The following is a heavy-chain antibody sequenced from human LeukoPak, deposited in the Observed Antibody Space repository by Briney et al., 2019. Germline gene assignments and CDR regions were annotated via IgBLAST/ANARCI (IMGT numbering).Heavy chain of an antibody. CDR2: ISGSAYNS. V-gene: IGHV3-23*01. CDR1: GFTFSSYD. J-gene: IGHJ4*02. Sequence: TGGSLRLSCAASGFTFSSYDLSWVCQAPGKGLEWVSTISGSAYNSYYADSVKGRFTISRDNSANTLYLQMDNLRAEDTALYYCAKHSGSYFIYYIDSWGQGTLVTVSS. CDR3: AKHSGSYFIYYIDS. D-gene: IGHD1-26*01.